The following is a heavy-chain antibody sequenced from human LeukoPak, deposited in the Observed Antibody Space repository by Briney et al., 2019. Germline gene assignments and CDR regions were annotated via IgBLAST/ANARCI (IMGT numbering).Heavy chain of an antibody. CDR1: GFTFRNYG. Sequence: GGSLRLSCAASGFTFRNYGMHWVRQAPGKGLEWVAVIWYDGSNKYYVDSVKGRFTVSRDNSKNMLYLQMNSLGAEDTALYYYARDRGWPAVHFDLWGQGTLVTVSS. D-gene: IGHD2-15*01. V-gene: IGHV3-33*01. CDR2: IWYDGSNK. CDR3: ARDRGWPAVHFDL. J-gene: IGHJ4*02.